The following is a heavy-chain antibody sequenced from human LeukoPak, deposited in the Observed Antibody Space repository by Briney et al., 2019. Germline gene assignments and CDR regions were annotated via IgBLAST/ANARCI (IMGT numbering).Heavy chain of an antibody. Sequence: GRSLRLSCAASGFTFDDYAMHWVRQAPGKGLEWVSGISWNSGSIGYADSVKGRFTISRDNAKNSLYLQMNSLRAEDTALYYCAKDLGVGATIGAFDIWGLGTMVTVSS. CDR2: ISWNSGSI. J-gene: IGHJ3*02. CDR1: GFTFDDYA. CDR3: AKDLGVGATIGAFDI. D-gene: IGHD1-26*01. V-gene: IGHV3-9*01.